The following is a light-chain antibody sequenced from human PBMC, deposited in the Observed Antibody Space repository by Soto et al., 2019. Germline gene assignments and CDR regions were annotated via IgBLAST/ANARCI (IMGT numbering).Light chain of an antibody. CDR1: SRDIGNYNY. CDR2: EVT. CDR3: ASYRRANTLVV. J-gene: IGLJ1*01. V-gene: IGLV2-14*01. Sequence: QSVLTQPASVSGSPGQSITISCTGTSRDIGNYNYVSWYQHHPGKAPKLMIYEVTSRPSGVSDRFSGSKSGMTASLTISGLQPEDEADYFCASYRRANTLVVFGNGPEVTVL.